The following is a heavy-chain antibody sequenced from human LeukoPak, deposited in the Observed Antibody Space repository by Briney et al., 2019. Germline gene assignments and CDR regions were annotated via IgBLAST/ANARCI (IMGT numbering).Heavy chain of an antibody. V-gene: IGHV1-18*01. CDR2: ISAYNGNT. D-gene: IGHD3-22*01. J-gene: IGHJ6*03. CDR3: ARGNYYDSSGYFNYYYYYYMDV. Sequence: APVKVSCKASGYTFTSYGISWVRQAPGQGLEWMGWISAYNGNTNYAQKLQGRVTMTTDTSTSTAYMELRSLRSDDTAVYYCARGNYYDSSGYFNYYYYYYMDVWGKGTTVTISS. CDR1: GYTFTSYG.